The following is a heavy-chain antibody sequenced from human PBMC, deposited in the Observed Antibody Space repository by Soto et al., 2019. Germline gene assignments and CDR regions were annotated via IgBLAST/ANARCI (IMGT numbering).Heavy chain of an antibody. CDR2: IYDSGST. Sequence: QVQLQESGPGLVKPSETLSLTCTVSGGSISSYYWSWIRQPPGKGLEWIGYIYDSGSTNYNPSLKSRFTISIDTSKGHFALKLSPVTAADTAVYYGARVVQLELRFGYFELLGRGTLVSVSS. J-gene: IGHJ2*01. CDR3: ARVVQLELRFGYFEL. CDR1: GGSISSYY. D-gene: IGHD1-1*01. V-gene: IGHV4-59*01.